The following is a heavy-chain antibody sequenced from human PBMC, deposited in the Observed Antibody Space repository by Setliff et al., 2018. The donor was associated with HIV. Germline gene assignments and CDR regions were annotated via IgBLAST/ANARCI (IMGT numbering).Heavy chain of an antibody. CDR3: VIDEGITLRILDQNGIDV. CDR1: GGSFTTYA. J-gene: IGHJ6*02. CDR2: ITPVVGTP. V-gene: IGHV1-69*05. Sequence: SVKVSCKASGGSFTTYALNWVRQAFGQGLEWMGGITPVVGTPHYAQKFQGRVTMTTDESSTIAYMELSSLTSEDTAVYYCVIDEGITLRILDQNGIDVWGQGTTVTVSS. D-gene: IGHD3-3*01.